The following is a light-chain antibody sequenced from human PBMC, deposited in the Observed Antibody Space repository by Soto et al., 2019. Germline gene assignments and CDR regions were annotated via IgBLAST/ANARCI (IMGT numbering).Light chain of an antibody. CDR1: SRDVGGSHY. CDR3: CSYSTSGTSLYV. J-gene: IGLJ1*01. V-gene: IGLV2-14*01. Sequence: QSALTQPASVSGSPGQSITISCTGTSRDVGGSHYVSWYQHHPGKAPKLLISEASFRPSGVSGRFSGSRSGSTASLTISGLQAEDEAEYYCCSYSTSGTSLYVFGTGTQVTVL. CDR2: EAS.